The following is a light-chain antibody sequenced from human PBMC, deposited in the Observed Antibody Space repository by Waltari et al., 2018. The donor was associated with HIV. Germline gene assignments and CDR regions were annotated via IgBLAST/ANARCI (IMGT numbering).Light chain of an antibody. V-gene: IGKV3D-15*01. CDR2: GAF. J-gene: IGKJ3*01. Sequence: IVLTQSLATLSVSPGEGATLSCRASQSVGNNLAWYQQKPGLAPRLLIFGAFTRATGIPTRFSGSGSETDYTLTISSLQSEDFAVYYCQHDNKVIRSCTFGPGTKVDI. CDR1: QSVGNN. CDR3: QHDNKVIRSCT.